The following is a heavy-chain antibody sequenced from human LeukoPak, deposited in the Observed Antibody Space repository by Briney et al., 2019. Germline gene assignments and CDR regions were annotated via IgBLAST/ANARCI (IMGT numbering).Heavy chain of an antibody. D-gene: IGHD2-2*01. V-gene: IGHV4-34*01. CDR3: ARAGCSSTSCRLGY. Sequence: SETLSLTCAVYGGSFSGYYWSWVRQPPGKGREGIGEINHSGSTNYNPSLNSRVPISVDTSKNQFSLKLSSVTAADTAVYYCARAGCSSTSCRLGYWGQGTLVTVSS. CDR1: GGSFSGYY. CDR2: INHSGST. J-gene: IGHJ4*02.